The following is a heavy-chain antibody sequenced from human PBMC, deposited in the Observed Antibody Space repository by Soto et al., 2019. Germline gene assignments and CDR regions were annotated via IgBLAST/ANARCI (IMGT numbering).Heavy chain of an antibody. D-gene: IGHD2-15*01. J-gene: IGHJ4*02. CDR2: ISAYNGNT. V-gene: IGHV1-18*01. CDR1: GYTFTSYG. Sequence: QVQLVQSGAEVKKPGASMKVSFKASGYTFTSYGISWVRQAPGQGLEWMGWISAYNGNTNYAQKLQGRVTMTTDTSTSTAYMELRSLRSDDTAVYYCARSDCSGGSCYSYYFDYWGQGTLVTVSS. CDR3: ARSDCSGGSCYSYYFDY.